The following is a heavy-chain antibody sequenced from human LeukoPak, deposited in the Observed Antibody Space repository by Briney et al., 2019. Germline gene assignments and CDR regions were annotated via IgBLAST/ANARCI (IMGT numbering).Heavy chain of an antibody. Sequence: SETLSLTCTVSGGSISSHYWSWIRQPPGKGLEWIGYIYYSGSTNYNPPLKSRVTISVDTSKNQSSLKLSSVTAADTAVYYCARDLYSYGIRGWFDPWGQGTLVTVSS. CDR2: IYYSGST. D-gene: IGHD5-18*01. CDR3: ARDLYSYGIRGWFDP. CDR1: GGSISSHY. V-gene: IGHV4-59*11. J-gene: IGHJ5*02.